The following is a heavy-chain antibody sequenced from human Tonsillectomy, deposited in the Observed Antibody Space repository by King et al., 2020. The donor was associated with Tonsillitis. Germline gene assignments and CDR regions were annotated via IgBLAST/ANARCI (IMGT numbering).Heavy chain of an antibody. CDR1: GGSISRSPYY. CDR2: IYYSGST. V-gene: IGHV4-39*07. Sequence: HLQLQESGPGLVKPSETLSLTCTVSGGSISRSPYYWGWIRQPPGKGLEWIGTIYYSGSTYYNPSLKSRLTISVDTSKNQFSLKLSAVTAADTAVYYFARRGYGDPLFDYWGQGTLVTVSS. D-gene: IGHD4-17*01. J-gene: IGHJ4*02. CDR3: ARRGYGDPLFDY.